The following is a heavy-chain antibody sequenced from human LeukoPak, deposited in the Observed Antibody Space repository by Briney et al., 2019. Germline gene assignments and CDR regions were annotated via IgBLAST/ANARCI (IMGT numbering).Heavy chain of an antibody. CDR3: AREGIYDSSGYGGLDI. CDR2: IYYSGST. D-gene: IGHD3-22*01. J-gene: IGHJ3*02. V-gene: IGHV4-39*07. CDR1: GGSISSGGYY. Sequence: SQTLSLTCTVSGGSISSGGYYWGWIRQPPGKGLEWIGSIYYSGSTYYNPSLKSRVTISVDTSKNQFSLKLSSVTAADTAVYYCAREGIYDSSGYGGLDIWGQGTMVTVSS.